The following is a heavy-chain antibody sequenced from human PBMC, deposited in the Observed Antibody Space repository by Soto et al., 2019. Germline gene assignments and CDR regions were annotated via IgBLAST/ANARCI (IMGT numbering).Heavy chain of an antibody. Sequence: QVQLVQSGAEVKKPGSSVKVSCKASGGTFSSYAISWVRQAPGQGLEWMGGIIPIFGTANYAQKFQGRVKITADESTSTRYMELSSLRSEDTAVYYCASRWFGELLRPKSRHYYYGMDVWGQGTTVTVSS. CDR1: GGTFSSYA. CDR3: ASRWFGELLRPKSRHYYYGMDV. D-gene: IGHD3-10*01. J-gene: IGHJ6*02. CDR2: IIPIFGTA. V-gene: IGHV1-69*01.